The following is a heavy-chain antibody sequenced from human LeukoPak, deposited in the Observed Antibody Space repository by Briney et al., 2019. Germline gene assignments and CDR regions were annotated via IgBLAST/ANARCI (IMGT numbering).Heavy chain of an antibody. J-gene: IGHJ6*03. CDR3: ARDRDYGDYYMDV. CDR2: ISSSGSTI. V-gene: IGHV3-48*04. Sequence: GGSLRLSCAASGFTFSSYGMHWVRQAPGRGLEWVSYISSSGSTIYYADSVKGRFTISRDNAKNSLYLQMNSLRAEDTAVYYCARDRDYGDYYMDVWGKGTTVTVSS. D-gene: IGHD4-17*01. CDR1: GFTFSSYG.